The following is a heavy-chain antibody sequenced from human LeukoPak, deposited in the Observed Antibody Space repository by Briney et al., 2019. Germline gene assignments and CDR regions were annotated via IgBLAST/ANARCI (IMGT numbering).Heavy chain of an antibody. CDR2: INPNSGGT. CDR3: ARVGVDLWFDP. Sequence: ASVKVSGKASGYTFTGYYIHWLRQAPGQGLEWMGRINPNSGGTNYAQKFQGRVTMTRDTSISTAYMELSRLKSDDTAVYYCARVGVDLWFDPWGQGTLVTVSS. V-gene: IGHV1-2*06. J-gene: IGHJ5*02. D-gene: IGHD3/OR15-3a*01. CDR1: GYTFTGYY.